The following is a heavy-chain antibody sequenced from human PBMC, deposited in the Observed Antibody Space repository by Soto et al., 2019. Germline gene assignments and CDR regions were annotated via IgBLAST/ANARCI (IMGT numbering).Heavy chain of an antibody. V-gene: IGHV4-59*01. CDR3: ARGWWEIPDYYYGMDV. Sequence: SETLSLTCTVSGGSISSYYWSWIRQPPGKGLEWIGYIYYSGSTNYNPSLKRRVTISVDTSKNQFSLKLSSVTAADTAVYYCARGWWEIPDYYYGMDVWGPGTMVTVSS. CDR1: GGSISSYY. J-gene: IGHJ6*02. D-gene: IGHD1-26*01. CDR2: IYYSGST.